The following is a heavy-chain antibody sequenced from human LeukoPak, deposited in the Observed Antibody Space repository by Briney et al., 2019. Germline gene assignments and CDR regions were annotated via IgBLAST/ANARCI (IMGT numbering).Heavy chain of an antibody. Sequence: PGGSLRLSCAASGFTFSSYGMSWVRQAPGKGLEWVSAISGSGGSTYHADSVKGRFTISRDNSKNTLFLLMNSLRADDTAVYYCARGGGTYSGDYWGQGTLVTVSS. CDR1: GFTFSSYG. J-gene: IGHJ4*02. CDR2: ISGSGGST. CDR3: ARGGGTYSGDY. V-gene: IGHV3-23*01. D-gene: IGHD2-15*01.